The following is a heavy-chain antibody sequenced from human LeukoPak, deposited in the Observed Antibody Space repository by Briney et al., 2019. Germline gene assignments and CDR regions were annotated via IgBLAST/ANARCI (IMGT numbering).Heavy chain of an antibody. J-gene: IGHJ4*02. D-gene: IGHD4-17*01. Sequence: GGSLRLSCGASGFTFSSYGMHWVRQAPDKGLEWVAFIRYDGSNKNYADSVKGRFTISRDNSKNTLYLQMNSLRAEDTAVYYCASSSYYGDYDHVLDYWGQGTLVTVSS. CDR1: GFTFSSYG. CDR2: IRYDGSNK. V-gene: IGHV3-30*02. CDR3: ASSSYYGDYDHVLDY.